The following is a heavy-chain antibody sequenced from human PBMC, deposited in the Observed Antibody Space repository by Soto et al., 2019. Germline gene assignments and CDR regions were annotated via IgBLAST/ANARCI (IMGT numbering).Heavy chain of an antibody. CDR2: ISAYNGNT. Sequence: ASVKVSCKASGYTFTSYGISWVRQAPGQGLEWMGWISAYNGNTNYAQKLQGRVTMTTDTSTSTAYMELRSLRSDDTAVYYCARDPPTPDYDFWSGYYNYFDYWGQGTLVTVSS. V-gene: IGHV1-18*01. CDR3: ARDPPTPDYDFWSGYYNYFDY. D-gene: IGHD3-3*01. CDR1: GYTFTSYG. J-gene: IGHJ4*02.